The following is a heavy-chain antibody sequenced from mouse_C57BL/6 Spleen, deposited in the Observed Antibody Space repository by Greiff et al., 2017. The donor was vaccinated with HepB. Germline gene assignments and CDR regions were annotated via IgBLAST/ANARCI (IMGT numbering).Heavy chain of an antibody. CDR2: LNPGSGGT. CDR3: ARGYGSSWYFDV. J-gene: IGHJ1*03. Sequence: VQLQQSGAELVRPGTSVKVSCKASGYAFTNYLIEWVKQRPGPGLEWIGVLNPGSGGTNYNEKFKGKATLTADKSSSTAYMQLSSLTSEDSAVYLWARGYGSSWYFDVWGTGTTVTVSS. D-gene: IGHD1-1*01. CDR1: GYAFTNYL. V-gene: IGHV1-54*01.